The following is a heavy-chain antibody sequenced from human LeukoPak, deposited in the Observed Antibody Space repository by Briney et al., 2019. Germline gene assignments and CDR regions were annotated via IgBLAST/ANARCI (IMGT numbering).Heavy chain of an antibody. Sequence: ASVKVSCKASGYTFTGYYMHWVRQAPGQGLEWMGWINPSSGGTNYAQKFQGRVTITADKSTSTAYMELSSLRSEDTAVYYCAREYCGGDCYSYYGMDVWGQGTTVTVSS. CDR1: GYTFTGYY. CDR2: INPSSGGT. CDR3: AREYCGGDCYSYYGMDV. J-gene: IGHJ6*02. D-gene: IGHD2-21*02. V-gene: IGHV1-2*02.